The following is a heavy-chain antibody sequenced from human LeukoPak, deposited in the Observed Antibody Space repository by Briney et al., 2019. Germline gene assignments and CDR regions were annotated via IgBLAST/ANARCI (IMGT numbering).Heavy chain of an antibody. CDR3: ARHGNDYGDYSYYCGMDV. V-gene: IGHV4-59*08. CDR1: GGSISSYY. D-gene: IGHD4-17*01. Sequence: SETLSLTCTVSGGSISSYYWSWIRQPPGKGLEWIGYIYYSGSTNYNPSLKSRVTISVDTSKNQFSLKLSSVTAADTAVYYCARHGNDYGDYSYYCGMDVWGQGTTVTVSS. CDR2: IYYSGST. J-gene: IGHJ6*02.